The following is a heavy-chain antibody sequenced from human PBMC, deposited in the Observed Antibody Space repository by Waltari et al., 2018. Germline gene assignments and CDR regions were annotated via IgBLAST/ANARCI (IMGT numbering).Heavy chain of an antibody. CDR3: ARPVYSSSWYDAFDI. CDR2: IYHSGST. V-gene: IGHV4-38-2*01. CDR1: GYSISSGYY. J-gene: IGHJ3*02. Sequence: QVQLQESGPGLVKPSETLSLTRAVSGYSISSGYYWGWIRQPPGKGLEWIGSIYHSGSTYYNPSLKSRVTISVDTSKNQFSLKLSSVTAADTAVYYCARPVYSSSWYDAFDIWGQGTMVTVSS. D-gene: IGHD6-13*01.